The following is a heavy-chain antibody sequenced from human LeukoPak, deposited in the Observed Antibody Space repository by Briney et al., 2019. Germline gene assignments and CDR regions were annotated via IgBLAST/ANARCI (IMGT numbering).Heavy chain of an antibody. Sequence: LETLSLTCAVCGGSFSGYYWSWIRQPPGKGLEWIGEINHSGSTNYNPSLKSRVTISVDTSKNQFSLKLSSVTAADTAVYYCARKTKTANRGFDPWGQGTLVTVSS. CDR1: GGSFSGYY. CDR2: INHSGST. J-gene: IGHJ5*02. D-gene: IGHD2-21*02. CDR3: ARKTKTANRGFDP. V-gene: IGHV4-34*01.